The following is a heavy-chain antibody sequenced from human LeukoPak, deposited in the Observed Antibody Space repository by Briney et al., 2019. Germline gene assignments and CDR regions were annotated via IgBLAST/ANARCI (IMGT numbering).Heavy chain of an antibody. CDR2: IIPMFGTS. CDR1: GGAFSSHA. CDR3: ARNAGGDYIRDDS. D-gene: IGHD3-10*02. V-gene: IGHV1-69*06. J-gene: IGHJ4*02. Sequence: SVKVSCKTSGGAFSSHALSWVRQAPGQGLEWMGGIIPMFGTSHYAQQFQGRVTITADKSTDTAYMELSSLRSEDTAVYYCARNAGGDYIRDDSWGQGTLVIVSS.